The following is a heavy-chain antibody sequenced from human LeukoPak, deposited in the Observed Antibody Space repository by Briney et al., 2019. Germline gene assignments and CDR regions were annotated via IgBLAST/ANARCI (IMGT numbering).Heavy chain of an antibody. CDR3: ARGPRLLWFGESRYYYYGMDV. V-gene: IGHV1-46*01. D-gene: IGHD3-10*01. CDR1: GYTFTSYY. J-gene: IGHJ6*02. CDR2: INPSGGST. Sequence: ASVKVSCKASGYTFTSYYMHWVRQAPGQGLEWMGTINPSGGSTSYAQKFQGRVTMTRDTSTSTVYMELSSLRSEDTAVYYCARGPRLLWFGESRYYYYGMDVWGQGTTVTVSS.